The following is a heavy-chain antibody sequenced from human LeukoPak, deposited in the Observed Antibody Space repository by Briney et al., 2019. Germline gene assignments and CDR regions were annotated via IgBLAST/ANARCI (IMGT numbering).Heavy chain of an antibody. D-gene: IGHD3-16*01. CDR2: INAGNENT. CDR1: GYTFSRYG. CDR3: ARDLYGDYFDY. J-gene: IGHJ4*02. V-gene: IGHV1-3*01. Sequence: ASVRVSCKASGYTFSRYGMHWVRQAPGQRLEWMGWINAGNENTKYSQKFQGRVSITRDTSASTAYMELSSLTSEDTAVYYCARDLYGDYFDYWGQGTLVTVSS.